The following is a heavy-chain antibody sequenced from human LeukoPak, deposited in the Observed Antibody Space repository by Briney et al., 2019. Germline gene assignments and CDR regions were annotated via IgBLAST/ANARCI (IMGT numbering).Heavy chain of an antibody. D-gene: IGHD6-13*01. Sequence: PSETLSLTCTVSGGSISNYWWSWIRQPPGKGLEWIGYVFDSGGTNYNPSPKGRVTISVDTSKKQFSLKLSSVTAADTAVYYCARGYSSSWNYFDYWGQGTLVTVSS. CDR2: VFDSGGT. J-gene: IGHJ4*02. CDR1: GGSISNYW. CDR3: ARGYSSSWNYFDY. V-gene: IGHV4-59*01.